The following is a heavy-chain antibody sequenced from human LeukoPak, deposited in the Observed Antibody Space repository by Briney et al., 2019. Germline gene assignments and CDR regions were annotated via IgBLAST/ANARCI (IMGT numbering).Heavy chain of an antibody. CDR2: ICGSGDST. Sequence: GGSLTLSCAASGFTFSSDAMSWVRQAPGRGLEWVSAICGSGDSTYYADSVKGRFTISRDNSKNTLYLQMNSLRADDTAVYYCAKDDYGGNPGAFDIWGRGTMVSVSS. CDR1: GFTFSSDA. J-gene: IGHJ3*02. V-gene: IGHV3-23*01. D-gene: IGHD4-23*01. CDR3: AKDDYGGNPGAFDI.